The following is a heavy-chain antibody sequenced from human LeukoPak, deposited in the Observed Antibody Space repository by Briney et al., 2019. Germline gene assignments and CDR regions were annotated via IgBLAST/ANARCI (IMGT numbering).Heavy chain of an antibody. CDR1: GFIFSSYS. CDR3: ARDEGGEYYYGSGSYNY. Sequence: GGSLRLSCAASGFIFSSYSMNWVRQAPGKGLEWVSSISSSSSYIYYADSVKGRFTISRDNAKNSLYLPMNSLRAEDTAVYYCARDEGGEYYYGSGSYNYWGQGTLVTVSS. D-gene: IGHD3-10*01. CDR2: ISSSSSYI. V-gene: IGHV3-21*01. J-gene: IGHJ4*02.